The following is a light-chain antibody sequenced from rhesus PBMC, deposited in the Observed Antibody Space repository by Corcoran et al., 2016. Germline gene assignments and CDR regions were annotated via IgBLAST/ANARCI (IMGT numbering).Light chain of an antibody. CDR3: QQYSLWPFT. CDR1: QSVSTY. J-gene: IGKJ3*01. V-gene: IGKV3S9*01. CDR2: GAS. Sequence: EIVMTQSPATLSLSPGERATLSYRASQSVSTYVGWYQQKPEQAPRLLIYGASSRATGIPKRVSGSGSGTDFTLTISSLEPEDFAVYYCQQYSLWPFTFGPGTKLDIK.